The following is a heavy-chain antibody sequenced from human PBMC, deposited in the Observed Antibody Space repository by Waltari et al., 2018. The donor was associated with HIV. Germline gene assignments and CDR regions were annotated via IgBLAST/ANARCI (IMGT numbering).Heavy chain of an antibody. CDR1: GFTVSSNY. Sequence: EVQLVESGGGLIQPGGSLRLSCAASGFTVSSNYMSWVRQAPGKGLEWVPVINSGGSTYYADSVKGRFTISRDNSKNTGFLQMNSLRADDTAVYYCARAGDSNFGYWCFNLWGRGTLLTVSS. J-gene: IGHJ2*01. D-gene: IGHD4-4*01. CDR3: ARAGDSNFGYWCFNL. V-gene: IGHV3-53*01. CDR2: INSGGST.